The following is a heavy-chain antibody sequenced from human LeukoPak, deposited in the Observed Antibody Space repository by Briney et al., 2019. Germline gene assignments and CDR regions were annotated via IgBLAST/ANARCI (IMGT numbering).Heavy chain of an antibody. J-gene: IGHJ4*02. CDR3: ARVGSWELQRVFDS. Sequence: GGPLRLSCVASGFTFDSDWMTWVRQVPGKGLEWVANIRQGGNENYYADSVEGRFTISRDNARNSLFLQMDSLRVEDTAVYYCARVGSWELQRVFDSWGQGTLVTVSS. D-gene: IGHD1-26*01. CDR1: GFTFDSDW. CDR2: IRQGGNEN. V-gene: IGHV3-7*01.